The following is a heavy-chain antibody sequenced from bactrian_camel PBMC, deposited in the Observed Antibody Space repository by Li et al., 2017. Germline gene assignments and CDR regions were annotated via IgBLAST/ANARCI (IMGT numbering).Heavy chain of an antibody. J-gene: IGHJ6*01. Sequence: VQLVESGGGSVQTGGSLRLSCEASKDIRSTNCVGWFRQAPGKKREGVAALNIDGKTTYADSVKGRFTISQDKAKNILNLQMINLKPEDAGVYYCAADYFSYAPPCPSLADMTGPTLTRLTGFGYWGQGTQVTVS. CDR2: LNIDGKT. D-gene: IGHD4*01. CDR3: AADYFSYAPPCPSLADMTGPTLTRLTGFGY. V-gene: IGHV3S53*01. CDR1: KDIRSTNC.